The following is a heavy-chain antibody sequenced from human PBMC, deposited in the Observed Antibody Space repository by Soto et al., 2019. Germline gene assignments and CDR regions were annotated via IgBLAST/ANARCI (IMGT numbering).Heavy chain of an antibody. CDR2: IYSGGRN. V-gene: IGHV4-4*07. CDR1: GGSISSFY. D-gene: IGHD6-13*01. CDR3: ARDRPFQEQQMVLPGAFDI. Sequence: SETLSLTCTVSGGSISSFYWSWIRQPAGKGLEWIGRIYSGGRNNYNPSLKSRVTISVDTSKNQFSLKLSSVTAADTAVYYCARDRPFQEQQMVLPGAFDISGQGTMVTVS. J-gene: IGHJ3*02.